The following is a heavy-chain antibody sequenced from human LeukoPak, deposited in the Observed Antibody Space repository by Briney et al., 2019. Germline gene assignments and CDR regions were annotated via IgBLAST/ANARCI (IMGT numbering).Heavy chain of an antibody. Sequence: ASVKVSCKASGYTFTSYAMHWVRQAPGQGLEWMGRINPNSGDTNYAQKLQGRVTMTTDTSTSTAYMELRSLRSDDTAVYYCARDFLLWDIVVVPAAIGMDVWGQGTTVTVSS. J-gene: IGHJ6*02. CDR1: GYTFTSYA. CDR2: INPNSGDT. V-gene: IGHV1-18*01. CDR3: ARDFLLWDIVVVPAAIGMDV. D-gene: IGHD2-2*02.